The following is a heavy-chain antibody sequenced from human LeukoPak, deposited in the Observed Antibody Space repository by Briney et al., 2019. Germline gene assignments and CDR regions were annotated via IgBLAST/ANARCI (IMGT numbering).Heavy chain of an antibody. Sequence: GGSLRLSCAASGFAFSSYSMNWVRQAPGKGLEWVSSISSSSSYIYYADSVKGRFTISRDNAKNSLYLQMNSLRAEDTAVYYCASASSGWYRGSYWGQGTLVTVSP. V-gene: IGHV3-21*01. CDR3: ASASSGWYRGSY. D-gene: IGHD6-19*01. CDR2: ISSSSSYI. J-gene: IGHJ4*02. CDR1: GFAFSSYS.